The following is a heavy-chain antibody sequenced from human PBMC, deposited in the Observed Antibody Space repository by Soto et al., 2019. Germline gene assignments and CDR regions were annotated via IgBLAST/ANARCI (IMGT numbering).Heavy chain of an antibody. CDR2: IKQDGSAK. Sequence: EVQLVESGGGLVQPGGSLRLSCAASGFTFGSYWMSWVRQPPGKGLEWVANIKQDGSAKYYVDSVKGRFTISRDNAKNSLYLEVSSLRADDTAVYYCARGGETLVGEFDPWGQGTLVTVSS. CDR3: ARGGETLVGEFDP. D-gene: IGHD3-10*01. CDR1: GFTFGSYW. V-gene: IGHV3-7*01. J-gene: IGHJ5*02.